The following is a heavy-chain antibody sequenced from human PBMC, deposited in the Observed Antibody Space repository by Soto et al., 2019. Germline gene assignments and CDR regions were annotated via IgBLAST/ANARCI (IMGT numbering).Heavy chain of an antibody. CDR1: GYIFTNYW. J-gene: IGHJ4*02. CDR3: ARKTEMALYFFDF. Sequence: GESLKISCKGSGYIFTNYWIVWVRQVPGKGLEWMGSIYPSDADTRYNPSFQGQVTISADKSITTAYLQWSSLKASDTAMYYCARKTEMALYFFDFWGQGALVTVYS. CDR2: IYPSDADT. V-gene: IGHV5-51*01.